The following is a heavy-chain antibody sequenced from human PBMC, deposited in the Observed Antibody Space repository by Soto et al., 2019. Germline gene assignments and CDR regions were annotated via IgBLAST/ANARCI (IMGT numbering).Heavy chain of an antibody. CDR1: GFTFSSYS. CDR3: AREGIAAALDY. D-gene: IGHD6-13*01. V-gene: IGHV3-21*01. J-gene: IGHJ4*02. CDR2: ISSSSSYI. Sequence: EVQLVESGGVLVKPGGSLRLSWAASGFTFSSYSMNWVRQAPWKGLEWVSSISSSSSYIYYADSVKGRFTISRDNAKNSLYLQVNSLRAEDTAVYYCAREGIAAALDYWGQGTLVTVSS.